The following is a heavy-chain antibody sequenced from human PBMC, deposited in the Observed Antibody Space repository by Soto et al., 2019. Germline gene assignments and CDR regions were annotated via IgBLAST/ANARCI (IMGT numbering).Heavy chain of an antibody. CDR3: ARGRYYYDSSGQNAEYFQH. J-gene: IGHJ1*01. CDR2: NIPIFGTA. CDR1: GGTFSSYA. V-gene: IGHV1-69*01. Sequence: QVQLVQSGAEVKKPGSSVKVSCKASGGTFSSYAISWVRQAPGQGLEWMGGNIPIFGTANYAQKFQGRVTITADESTSTAYMELSSLRSEDTAVYYCARGRYYYDSSGQNAEYFQHWGQGTLVTVSS. D-gene: IGHD3-22*01.